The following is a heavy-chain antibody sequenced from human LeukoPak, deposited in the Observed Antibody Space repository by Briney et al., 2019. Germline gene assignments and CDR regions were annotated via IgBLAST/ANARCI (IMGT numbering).Heavy chain of an antibody. Sequence: SQTLSLTCAVSGASISGGVYSWSWVRQLPGKGLEWIGRIYTSGSTNYNPSLKSRVTISVDTSKNQFSLKLSSVTAADTAVYYCARDGNWGYVYYYMDVWGKGTTVTVSS. V-gene: IGHV4-61*02. CDR3: ARDGNWGYVYYYMDV. D-gene: IGHD7-27*01. CDR2: IYTSGST. CDR1: GASISGGVYS. J-gene: IGHJ6*03.